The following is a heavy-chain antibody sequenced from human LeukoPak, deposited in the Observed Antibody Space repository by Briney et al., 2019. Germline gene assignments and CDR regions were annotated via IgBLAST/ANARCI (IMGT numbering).Heavy chain of an antibody. CDR2: ISGSGGST. J-gene: IGHJ4*02. CDR1: GFNFSSYA. D-gene: IGHD3-10*01. CDR3: VKATNVLLWFGESFDY. Sequence: GGSLRLSCAASGFNFSSYAMSWVRQAPGKGLEWVSAISGSGGSTYYADSVKGRFTISIDNSKNTLYLQMNSLRAEDTAVYYCVKATNVLLWFGESFDYWGQGTLVTVSS. V-gene: IGHV3-23*01.